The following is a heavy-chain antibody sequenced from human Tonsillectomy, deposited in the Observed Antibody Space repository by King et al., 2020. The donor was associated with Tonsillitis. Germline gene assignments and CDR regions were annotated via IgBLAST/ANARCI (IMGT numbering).Heavy chain of an antibody. CDR2: INSSGRP. CDR3: AGMPSIRYYYYGLDV. J-gene: IGHJ6*02. V-gene: IGHV4-59*01. D-gene: IGHD2-2*01. Sequence: VQLQESGPGLVKPSETLSLTCTVSGGSISTYYWGWIRQPPGKELEWIGHINSSGRPNYNPSHKSRVTISLDTSKNQFSLRRFSVTAADTAVFYCAGMPSIRYYYYGLDVWGPGATVTVSS. CDR1: GGSISTYY.